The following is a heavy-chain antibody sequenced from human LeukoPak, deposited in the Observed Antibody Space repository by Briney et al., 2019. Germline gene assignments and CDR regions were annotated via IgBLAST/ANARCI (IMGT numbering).Heavy chain of an antibody. CDR1: GYTFTAYY. D-gene: IGHD3-9*01. CDR3: ARVDDILTGHLDC. V-gene: IGHV1-2*02. J-gene: IGHJ4*02. CDR2: INPNSRGT. Sequence: ASVKVSCKASGYTFTAYYVHWVRQAPGRGLEWMGWINPNSRGTKYAQKFQGRVTMTRDTSISTAYMELTRLRSDDTAVYYCARVDDILTGHLDCWGQGTLVTVSS.